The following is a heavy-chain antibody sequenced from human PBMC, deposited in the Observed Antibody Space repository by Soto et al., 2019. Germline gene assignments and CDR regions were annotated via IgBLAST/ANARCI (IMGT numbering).Heavy chain of an antibody. V-gene: IGHV4-59*01. J-gene: IGHJ4*02. Sequence: QVQLQESGPGLVKPSETLSLTCTVSGGYISAYYWSWIRQTPGKGLEWIGYIYYSGSATYKPSLKSRVNISVDTSKNHFSLDLRSVTAADTAVYYCARGSTMLRGFLLDYWGQGTLVTVSS. CDR2: IYYSGSA. D-gene: IGHD3-10*01. CDR1: GGYISAYY. CDR3: ARGSTMLRGFLLDY.